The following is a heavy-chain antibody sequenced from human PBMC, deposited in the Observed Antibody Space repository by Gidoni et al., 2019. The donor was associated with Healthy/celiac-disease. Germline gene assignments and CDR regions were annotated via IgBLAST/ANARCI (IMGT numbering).Heavy chain of an antibody. J-gene: IGHJ4*02. V-gene: IGHV4-59*01. Sequence: QVQLQESGPGLVKPSETPSLPRTVSGGSISSYYWSWIRQPPGKGLEWIGYIYCSGSTNYNPSLKSRVTISVDTSKNQFSLKLSSVTAADTAVYYCARGRGFGEPYFDYWGQGTLVTVSS. CDR1: GGSISSYY. D-gene: IGHD3-10*01. CDR3: ARGRGFGEPYFDY. CDR2: IYCSGST.